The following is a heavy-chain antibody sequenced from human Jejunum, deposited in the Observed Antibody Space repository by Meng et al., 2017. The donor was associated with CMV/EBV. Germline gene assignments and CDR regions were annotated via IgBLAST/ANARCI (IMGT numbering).Heavy chain of an antibody. CDR1: GFTFSNAW. J-gene: IGHJ4*02. V-gene: IGHV3-15*01. Sequence: EXQLVEXXXDLVKPWXFLRLACVASGFTFSNAWMSWVRQAPGKGLEWLGRIQSKTAGGAIDYAAPVKGRFTISRDDSKSTLYLQMNSLKTEDTAFYHCTRDWEGGYVHWGRGTLVTVSS. D-gene: IGHD2-15*01. CDR2: IQSKTAGGAI. CDR3: TRDWEGGYVH.